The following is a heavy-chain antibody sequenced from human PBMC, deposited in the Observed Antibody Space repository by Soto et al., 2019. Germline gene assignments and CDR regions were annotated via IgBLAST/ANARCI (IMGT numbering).Heavy chain of an antibody. V-gene: IGHV3-53*01. CDR3: AKVTSARVFYFGLDV. D-gene: IGHD2-2*01. CDR1: GLSVVGSY. Sequence: VGSLRLSCAASGLSVVGSYMNWFRQSPQKGLEWISVIYPDDNTYYAESVRGRFTLSKDSSRNTVSLQMNSLRAEDTAVYYCAKVTSARVFYFGLDVWGQGTTVTVSS. CDR2: IYPDDNT. J-gene: IGHJ6*02.